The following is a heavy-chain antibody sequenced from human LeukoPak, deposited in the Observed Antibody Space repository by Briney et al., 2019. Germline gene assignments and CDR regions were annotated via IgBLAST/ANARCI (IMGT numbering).Heavy chain of an antibody. CDR3: VNHVIPGTNPRLS. CDR2: ISSSSSTI. V-gene: IGHV3-48*04. CDR1: GITLSNYG. J-gene: IGHJ4*02. Sequence: PGGSLRLSCAVSGITLSNYGMSWVRQAPGKGLEWVSYISSSSSTIYYADSVKGRFTISRDNAKNSLYLQMNSLRAEDTAVYYCVNHVIPGTNPRLSGGQGTLVTVSS. D-gene: IGHD1-14*01.